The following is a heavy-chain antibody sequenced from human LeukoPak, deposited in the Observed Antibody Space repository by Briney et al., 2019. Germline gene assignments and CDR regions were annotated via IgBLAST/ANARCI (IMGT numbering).Heavy chain of an antibody. D-gene: IGHD3-9*01. Sequence: ASVKVSCKASGYKFTDYYMHWVRQAPGQGLEWMGWINPNSGGTKYAQKFQGRVTMTRDTSISTAYMELSRLRSDDTAVYYCARDFSEYDILTGVFDYWGQGTLVTVSS. CDR1: GYKFTDYY. CDR3: ARDFSEYDILTGVFDY. CDR2: INPNSGGT. J-gene: IGHJ4*02. V-gene: IGHV1-2*02.